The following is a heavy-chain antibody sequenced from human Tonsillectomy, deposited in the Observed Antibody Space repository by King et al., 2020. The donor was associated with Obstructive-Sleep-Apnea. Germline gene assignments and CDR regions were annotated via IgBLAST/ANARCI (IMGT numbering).Heavy chain of an antibody. D-gene: IGHD6-13*01. CDR3: ASIAATGAYYFDY. Sequence: QLQESGPGLVKPSDTLSLTCAVSGYSISSSNWWGWIRQPPGKGLEWIGYIYYSGSTYYNPSLKSRVTMSVDTSKNRFSLKLSSVTAVDTAVYYCASIAATGAYYFDYWGQGTLVTVSS. V-gene: IGHV4-28*01. CDR2: IYYSGST. CDR1: GYSISSSNW. J-gene: IGHJ4*02.